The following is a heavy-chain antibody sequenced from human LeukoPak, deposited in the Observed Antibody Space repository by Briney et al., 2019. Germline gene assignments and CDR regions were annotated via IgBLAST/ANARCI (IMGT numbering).Heavy chain of an antibody. Sequence: GGSLRLSCAASGFTFSSYSMNWVRQAPGKGLEWVAFIRYDGSNKYYADSVKGRFTISRDKSKNTLYLQMNSLRAEDTAVYYCARAVPSRQAIDYWGQGTLVTVSS. CDR3: ARAVPSRQAIDY. V-gene: IGHV3-30*02. CDR2: IRYDGSNK. J-gene: IGHJ4*02. CDR1: GFTFSSYS.